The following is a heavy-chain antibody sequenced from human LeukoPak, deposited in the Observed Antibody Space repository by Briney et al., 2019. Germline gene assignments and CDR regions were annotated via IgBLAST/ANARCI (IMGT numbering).Heavy chain of an antibody. CDR3: ARAYLNDYSNYFDY. V-gene: IGHV1-18*01. CDR1: GYTFTSYG. D-gene: IGHD4-11*01. Sequence: GASXXXSXKASGYTFTSYGISWVRQAPGQGLEGMGWISAYNGNTNYAQKLQGRVTMTTDTSTSTAYMELRSLRSDDTAVYYCARAYLNDYSNYFDYWGQGTLVTVSS. J-gene: IGHJ4*02. CDR2: ISAYNGNT.